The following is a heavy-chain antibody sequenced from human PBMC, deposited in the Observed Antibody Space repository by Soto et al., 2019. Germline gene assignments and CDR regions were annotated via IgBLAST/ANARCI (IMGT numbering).Heavy chain of an antibody. CDR3: ARDVPPYSSGWYRYYGMDV. CDR2: IYSGGST. V-gene: IGHV3-53*01. J-gene: IGHJ6*02. Sequence: PGGSLRLSCAASGFTVSSSYMSWVRQAPGKGLECVSVIYSGGSTYYADSVKGRFTISRDNSKNTLYLQMNSLRAEETAVYYCARDVPPYSSGWYRYYGMDVWGQGTTVTVSS. D-gene: IGHD6-19*01. CDR1: GFTVSSSY.